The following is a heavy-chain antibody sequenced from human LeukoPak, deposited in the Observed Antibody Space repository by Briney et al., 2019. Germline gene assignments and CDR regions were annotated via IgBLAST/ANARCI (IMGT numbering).Heavy chain of an antibody. Sequence: SETLSLTCTVSGGSISSGDYYWSWIRQPPGKGLEWIAYMYYSGSTHYNPSLKSRVTMSPDTAQNPLSLKLSSVTAADTAVYYSARPYYDESRFDPWGQGILVTVSS. CDR2: MYYSGST. J-gene: IGHJ5*02. D-gene: IGHD3-22*01. CDR3: ARPYYDESRFDP. CDR1: GGSISSGDYY. V-gene: IGHV4-30-4*01.